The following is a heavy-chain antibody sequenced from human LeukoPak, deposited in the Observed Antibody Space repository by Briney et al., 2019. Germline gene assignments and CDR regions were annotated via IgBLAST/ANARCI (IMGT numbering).Heavy chain of an antibody. CDR2: MNPNSGNT. J-gene: IGHJ4*02. CDR1: GYTFTSYD. V-gene: IGHV1-8*01. Sequence: ASVKVSCKASGYTFTSYDINWVRQATGQGPEWMGWMNPNSGNTGYAQKFQGRVTMTRNTSISTAYMELSSLRSEDTAVYYCARYGSGSTWGDFDYWGQGTLVTVSS. CDR3: ARYGSGSTWGDFDY. D-gene: IGHD3-10*01.